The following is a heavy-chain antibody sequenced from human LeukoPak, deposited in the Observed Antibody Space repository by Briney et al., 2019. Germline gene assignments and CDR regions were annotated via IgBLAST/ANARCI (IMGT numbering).Heavy chain of an antibody. J-gene: IGHJ4*02. D-gene: IGHD6-13*01. CDR1: GFTFSSYA. V-gene: IGHV3-23*01. CDR2: ISGSGGST. CDR3: AKSLVVSSSGWYYFDY. Sequence: GGSLRLSCAASGFTFSSYAMSWVRQAPGKGLEWVSAISGSGGSTYYADSVKGRFTISRDNSKNTLYLQMNSLRAEDTAVYYCAKSLVVSSSGWYYFDYWGQGTLVTVSS.